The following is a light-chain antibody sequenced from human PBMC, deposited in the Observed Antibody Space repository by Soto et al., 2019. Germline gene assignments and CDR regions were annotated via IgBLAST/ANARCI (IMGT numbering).Light chain of an antibody. J-gene: IGLJ2*01. CDR2: DNN. Sequence: QSVLTQPPSVSAAPGQKVTISCSGSSSNLGTNYVSWYQQLPGTVPTLLIYDNNKRPSGIPDRFSASKSGTSATLDITGLQIGDEADYYCETWDDSLPGAVFGGGTKVTVL. V-gene: IGLV1-51*01. CDR3: ETWDDSLPGAV. CDR1: SSNLGTNY.